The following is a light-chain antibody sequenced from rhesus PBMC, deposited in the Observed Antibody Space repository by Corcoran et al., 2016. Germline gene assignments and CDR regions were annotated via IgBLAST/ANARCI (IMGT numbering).Light chain of an antibody. J-gene: IGLJ6*01. Sequence: SYDLTQPPSVSVSPGQTARITCGGDSIGSKKVHWYQQKPPQAPLLVIYNHNDRPSGIPERFSGSKSGDTATLTISGVEAGDEADYCCQVWNSRSDHPVFGSGTRLTVL. CDR1: SIGSKK. CDR2: NHN. CDR3: QVWNSRSDHPV. V-gene: IGLV3-36*02.